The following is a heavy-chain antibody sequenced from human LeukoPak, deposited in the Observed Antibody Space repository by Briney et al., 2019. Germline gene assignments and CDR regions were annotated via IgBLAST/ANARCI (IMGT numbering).Heavy chain of an antibody. CDR2: ISSSGSTI. V-gene: IGHV3-48*03. CDR1: GFTFSSYE. CDR3: ARLGYCSGGSCH. Sequence: GGSLILSCAASGFTFSSYEMNWVRQAPGKGLEWVSYISSSGSTIYYADSVKGRLTISRDNAKNSLYLQMNSLRAEDTAVYYCARLGYCSGGSCHWGQGTLVTVSS. D-gene: IGHD2-15*01. J-gene: IGHJ4*02.